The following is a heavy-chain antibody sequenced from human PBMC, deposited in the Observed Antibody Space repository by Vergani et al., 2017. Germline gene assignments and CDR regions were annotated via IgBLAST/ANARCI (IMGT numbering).Heavy chain of an antibody. CDR3: ARHKEQLVPGNYYYYYYMDG. Sequence: QLQLQESDPGLVKPSETLSLTCTVSGGSIRSTFYYLGWIRPPPGKGLEWIGTIYYSGSTYYNPSLKSRVTISVDTSKNQFSLKLNSVTAADTAVYYCARHKEQLVPGNYYYYYYMDGWGKGTTVTVSS. J-gene: IGHJ6*03. CDR2: IYYSGST. V-gene: IGHV4-39*01. CDR1: GGSIRSTFYY. D-gene: IGHD6-13*01.